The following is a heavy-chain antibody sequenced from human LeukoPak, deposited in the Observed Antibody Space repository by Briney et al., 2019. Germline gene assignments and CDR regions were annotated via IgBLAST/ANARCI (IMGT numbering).Heavy chain of an antibody. CDR3: ARPSLARKYVRSDAFDI. CDR1: GFTVSSNY. D-gene: IGHD2-2*01. J-gene: IGHJ3*02. V-gene: IGHV3-66*02. Sequence: GGSLRLSCAASGFTVSSNYMSWVRQTPGKGLEWVSLIYGGGNTYYADSVKGRFTISRDNSKNTLYLQMNSLRAEDTAVYYCARPSLARKYVRSDAFDIWGQGTMVTVSS. CDR2: IYGGGNT.